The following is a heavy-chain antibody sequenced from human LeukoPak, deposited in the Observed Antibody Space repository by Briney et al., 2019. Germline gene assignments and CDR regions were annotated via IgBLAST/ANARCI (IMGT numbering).Heavy chain of an antibody. CDR2: INTNTGNP. CDR3: ARGTGGPHHSYDFWSGYYYYYYMDV. V-gene: IGHV7-4-1*02. D-gene: IGHD3-3*01. J-gene: IGHJ6*03. Sequence: ASVKVSCKASGYTFTSYAMNWVRQAPGQGLEWMGWINTNTGNPTYAQGFTGRFVFSLDTSVSTAYLQISSLKAEDTAVYYCARGTGGPHHSYDFWSGYYYYYYMDVWGKGTTVTVSS. CDR1: GYTFTSYA.